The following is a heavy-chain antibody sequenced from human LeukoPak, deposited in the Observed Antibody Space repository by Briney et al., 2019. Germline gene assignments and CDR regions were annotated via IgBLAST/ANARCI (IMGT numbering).Heavy chain of an antibody. J-gene: IGHJ4*02. V-gene: IGHV4-59*01. CDR1: GGSISSYY. CDR3: ARVIWDGSGSYFDY. D-gene: IGHD3-10*01. Sequence: SETLSLTCTVSGGSISSYYWSWLRQPPGKGLEWIGYIYYSGSTNYNTSLKSRVTISVDTSKNQFSLKLSSVTAADTAVYYCARVIWDGSGSYFDYWGQGTLVTVSS. CDR2: IYYSGST.